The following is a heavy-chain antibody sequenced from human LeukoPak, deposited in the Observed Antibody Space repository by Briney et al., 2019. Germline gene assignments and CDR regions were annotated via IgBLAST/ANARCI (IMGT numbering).Heavy chain of an antibody. Sequence: PGGSLRLSCAVSGFTFSSYWMSWVRQAPGKGLEWVANIKQEGSEKTYVDSVKGRFTISRDNAQNSLYLQMNSLRAEDTAVYYCARVYSSTSGENAFDIWGQGTMVTVSS. CDR2: IKQEGSEK. V-gene: IGHV3-7*03. CDR1: GFTFSSYW. D-gene: IGHD6-6*01. CDR3: ARVYSSTSGENAFDI. J-gene: IGHJ3*02.